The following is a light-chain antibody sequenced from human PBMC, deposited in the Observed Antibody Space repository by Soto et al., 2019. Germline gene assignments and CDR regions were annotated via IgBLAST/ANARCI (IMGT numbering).Light chain of an antibody. V-gene: IGKV3-15*01. CDR2: GAS. Sequence: EIVMTQSPATLSVSPGEGATLSCRASQSVSSKLAWYQQKPGQAPRLLIYGASTRATGIPARFSGSGSGTEFTLTISSLQSEDFAVYYCQQRSNWPPITFGQGTQLENK. CDR3: QQRSNWPPIT. CDR1: QSVSSK. J-gene: IGKJ5*01.